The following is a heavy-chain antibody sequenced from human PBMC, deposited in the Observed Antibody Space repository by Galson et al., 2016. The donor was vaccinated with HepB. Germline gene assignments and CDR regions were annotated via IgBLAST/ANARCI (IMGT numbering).Heavy chain of an antibody. CDR1: GGTFSSYT. CDR2: IIPIFGTT. D-gene: IGHD2/OR15-2a*01. Sequence: SVKVSCKASGGTFSSYTISWVRQAPGQGLEWMGGIIPIFGTTSYAQKFQGRVTITADKSTSTAYMELSSLRSEDTAVYNCASASFIEYRKTRSEDAFDIWGQGTMVTVSS. J-gene: IGHJ3*02. CDR3: ASASFIEYRKTRSEDAFDI. V-gene: IGHV1-69*06.